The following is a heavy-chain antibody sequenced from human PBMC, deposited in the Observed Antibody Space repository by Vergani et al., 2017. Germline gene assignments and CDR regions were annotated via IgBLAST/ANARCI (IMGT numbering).Heavy chain of an antibody. CDR3: AREDYYGSGARDY. V-gene: IGHV4-39*07. D-gene: IGHD3-10*01. Sequence: QLQLQESGPGLVKPSETLSLTCTVSGGSISSSSYYWGWIRQPPGKGLEWIGSIYYSGSTYYNPSLKSRGTISVDTSKNQFSLKLSSVTAADTAVYYCAREDYYGSGARDYWGQGTLVTVSS. J-gene: IGHJ4*02. CDR1: GGSISSSSYY. CDR2: IYYSGST.